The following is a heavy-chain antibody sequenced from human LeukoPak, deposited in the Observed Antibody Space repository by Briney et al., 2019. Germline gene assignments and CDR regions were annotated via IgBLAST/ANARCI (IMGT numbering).Heavy chain of an antibody. Sequence: SETLSLTCTVSGGSVSSGSYYWSWIRQPPGKGLEWIGYIYYSGSTNYNPSLKSRVTISVDTSKNQFSLKLSSVTAADTAVYYWARADYDFWSGYYSAFDIWGQGTMVTVSS. CDR3: ARADYDFWSGYYSAFDI. J-gene: IGHJ3*02. CDR1: GGSVSSGSYY. D-gene: IGHD3-3*01. V-gene: IGHV4-61*01. CDR2: IYYSGST.